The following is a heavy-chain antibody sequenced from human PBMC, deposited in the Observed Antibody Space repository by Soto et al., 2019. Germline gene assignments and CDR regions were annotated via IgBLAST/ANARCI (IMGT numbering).Heavy chain of an antibody. D-gene: IGHD3-22*01. V-gene: IGHV1-69*06. J-gene: IGHJ4*02. CDR2: IIPIFGTA. CDR1: GGSFSSNA. CDR3: ARSSSYYYDSSGYYYELTV. Sequence: QVQLVQSGAEVKKPGSSVKVSCKASGGSFSSNAISWVRQTPGQGLEWMGGIIPIFGTANYAQNFQGRVTITADKSTGTAYMELSSLRSEDTAVYYCARSSSYYYDSSGYYYELTVWGQGTLVTVSS.